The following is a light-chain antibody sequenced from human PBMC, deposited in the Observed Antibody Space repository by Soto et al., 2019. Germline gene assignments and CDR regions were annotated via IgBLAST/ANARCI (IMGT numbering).Light chain of an antibody. J-gene: IGKJ4*01. CDR2: GAS. CDR3: HQYGSSPLT. V-gene: IGKV3-20*01. CDR1: QSVSSSN. Sequence: EIVLTQSPGTLSLSPGERATLSCRASQSVSSSNLAWYQQKPGQAPRLLIYGASSRATGIPDRFSGSGSGTDFTLTIRRLEPEDFAVYYCHQYGSSPLTFGGGTKVEIK.